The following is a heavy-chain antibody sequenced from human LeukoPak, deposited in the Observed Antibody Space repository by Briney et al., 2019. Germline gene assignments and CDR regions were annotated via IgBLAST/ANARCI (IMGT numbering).Heavy chain of an antibody. D-gene: IGHD1-26*01. CDR3: ARDEKGGHSGSYTAEYFQH. J-gene: IGHJ1*01. CDR2: IYYSGST. Sequence: SETLSLTCTVSGGSISSGDYYWSWIRQPPGKGLEWIGYIYYSGSTYYNPSLKSRVTISVDTSKNQFSLKLSSVTAADTAVYYCARDEKGGHSGSYTAEYFQHWGQGTLVTVSS. CDR1: GGSISSGDYY. V-gene: IGHV4-30-4*08.